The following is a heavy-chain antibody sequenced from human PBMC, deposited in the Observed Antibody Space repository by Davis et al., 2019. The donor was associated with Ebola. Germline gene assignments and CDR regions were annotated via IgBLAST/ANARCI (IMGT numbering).Heavy chain of an antibody. CDR3: ARDPSTTVTTWVFDY. D-gene: IGHD4-17*01. CDR1: GFTFSSYS. CDR2: ISSSSSYI. J-gene: IGHJ4*02. Sequence: GESLKISCAASGFTFSSYSMNWVRQAPGKGLEWVSSISSSSSYIYYADSVKGRFTISRDNSKNTLYLQMNSLRAEDTAVYYCARDPSTTVTTWVFDYWGQGTLVTVSS. V-gene: IGHV3-21*01.